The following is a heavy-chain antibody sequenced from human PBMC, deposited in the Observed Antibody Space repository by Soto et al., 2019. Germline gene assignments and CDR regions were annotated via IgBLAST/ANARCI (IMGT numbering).Heavy chain of an antibody. Sequence: SETLSLTCTVSGGSISSSSYYWGWIRQPPGKGLEWIGSIYYSGSTYYNPSLKSRVTISVDTSKNQFSLKLSSVTAADTAVYYCARGRFDCTNGVCYHYYYYYMDVWGKGTTVTVSS. J-gene: IGHJ6*03. V-gene: IGHV4-39*01. CDR3: ARGRFDCTNGVCYHYYYYYMDV. D-gene: IGHD2-8*01. CDR2: IYYSGST. CDR1: GGSISSSSYY.